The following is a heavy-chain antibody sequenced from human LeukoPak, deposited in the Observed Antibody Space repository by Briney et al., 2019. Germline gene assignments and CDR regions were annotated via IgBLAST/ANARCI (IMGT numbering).Heavy chain of an antibody. CDR2: IKQDGSEK. V-gene: IGHV3-7*01. Sequence: GGSLRLSCAASGFTFSSYWMSWVRQAPGKGLEWVANIKQDGSEKYYVDSVKGRFTISRDNAKNSLYLQMNSLRAEDTAVYYCAREAYCGGDCYCDYWGQGTLVTVSS. J-gene: IGHJ4*02. CDR1: GFTFSSYW. D-gene: IGHD2-21*01. CDR3: AREAYCGGDCYCDY.